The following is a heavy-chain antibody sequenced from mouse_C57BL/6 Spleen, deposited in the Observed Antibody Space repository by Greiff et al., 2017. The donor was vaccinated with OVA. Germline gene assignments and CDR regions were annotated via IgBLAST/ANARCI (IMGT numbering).Heavy chain of an antibody. CDR2: IYPGSGST. Sequence: VQLQQSGAELVKPGASVKMSCKASGYTFTSYWITWVKQRPGQGLEWIGDIYPGSGSTNYNEKFKSKATLTVDTSSSTAYMQLSSLTSEDSAVYYCARGGITTVALYYFDYWGQGTTLTVSS. J-gene: IGHJ2*01. V-gene: IGHV1-55*01. CDR3: ARGGITTVALYYFDY. D-gene: IGHD1-1*01. CDR1: GYTFTSYW.